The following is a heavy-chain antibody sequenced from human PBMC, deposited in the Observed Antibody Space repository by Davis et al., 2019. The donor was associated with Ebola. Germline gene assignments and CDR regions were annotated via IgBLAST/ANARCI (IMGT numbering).Heavy chain of an antibody. J-gene: IGHJ4*02. CDR1: LYTLPRYQ. CDR3: ARGSGTGGSFDH. D-gene: IGHD1-26*01. CDR2: VILVFGTI. V-gene: IGHV1-69*13. Sequence: FSVPVPRLPSLYTLPRYQIDWLRQAPGQELEGMGWVILVFGTITYAERFQDRVTITADESTNTVFMELTSLGSEDTAVYYCARGSGTGGSFDHWGQGTPVTVSS.